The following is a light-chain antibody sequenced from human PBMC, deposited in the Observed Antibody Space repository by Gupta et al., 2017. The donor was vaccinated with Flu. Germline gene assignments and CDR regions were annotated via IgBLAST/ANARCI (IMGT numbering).Light chain of an antibody. CDR1: SSNIGRNP. V-gene: IGLV1-44*01. CDR3: AAWDDSLNGVV. Sequence: QSVLTQPPSASGTPGPRVTISCSGSSSNIGRNPVNWYQQLPGTAPKLLIYSNNQRPSGVPDRFSGSKSGTSASLAISGLQSEDEADYYCAAWDDSLNGVVFGGGTKLTVL. J-gene: IGLJ2*01. CDR2: SNN.